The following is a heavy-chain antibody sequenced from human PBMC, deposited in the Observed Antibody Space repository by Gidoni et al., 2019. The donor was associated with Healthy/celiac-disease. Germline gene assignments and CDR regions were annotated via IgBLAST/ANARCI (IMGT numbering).Heavy chain of an antibody. CDR1: GFTFSSYA. CDR2: ITSNGEST. J-gene: IGHJ6*02. D-gene: IGHD6-19*01. Sequence: EVQLVESGGGLVQPGGSLRLSCAASGFTFSSYAMHWVRQAPGKGLEYVSAITSNGESTYYANSVKARFTISRDNSKNTLYLQMGSLRAEDMALYYCARDRVYGSGTMDVWGQGTTVTVSS. V-gene: IGHV3-64*01. CDR3: ARDRVYGSGTMDV.